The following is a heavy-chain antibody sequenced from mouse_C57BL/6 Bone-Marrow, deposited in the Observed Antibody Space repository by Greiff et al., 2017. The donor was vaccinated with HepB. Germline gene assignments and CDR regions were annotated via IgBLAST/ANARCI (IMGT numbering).Heavy chain of an antibody. CDR1: GYTFTSYW. V-gene: IGHV1-64*01. Sequence: QVQLKQPGAELVKPGASVKLSCKASGYTFTSYWMHWVKQRPGQGLEWIGMIHPNSGSTNYNEKFKSKATLTVDKSSSTAYMQLSSLTSEDSAVYYCARETAQATDFDYWGQGTTLTVSS. D-gene: IGHD3-2*02. J-gene: IGHJ2*01. CDR2: IHPNSGST. CDR3: ARETAQATDFDY.